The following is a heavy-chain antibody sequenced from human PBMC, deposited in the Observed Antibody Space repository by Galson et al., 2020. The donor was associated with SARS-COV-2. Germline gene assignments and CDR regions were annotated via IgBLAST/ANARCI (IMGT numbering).Heavy chain of an antibody. Sequence: GGSLRLSCSASGLTFSDHNMIWVRQAPGKGLEWVSSISGSTSSKYYADSVKGRFTISRDNAKNSLYLQMDSLRAEDTGVYYCARDMGTGFRMYWYFDLWGRGTLVTV. J-gene: IGHJ2*01. CDR1: GLTFSDHN. V-gene: IGHV3-21*01. D-gene: IGHD2-8*02. CDR3: ARDMGTGFRMYWYFDL. CDR2: ISGSTSSK.